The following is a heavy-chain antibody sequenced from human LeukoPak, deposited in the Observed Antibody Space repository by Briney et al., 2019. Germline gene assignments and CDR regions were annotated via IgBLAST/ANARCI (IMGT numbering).Heavy chain of an antibody. CDR2: INHSGST. D-gene: IGHD4-17*01. CDR1: GGSFSGYC. Sequence: SETLSLTCAVYGGSFSGYCWSWIRQPPGKGLEWIGEINHSGSTNYNPSLKSRVTISVDTSKNQFSLKLSSVTAADTAVYYCARAPAHRSTTVTTFSWFDPWGQGTLVTVSS. V-gene: IGHV4-34*01. J-gene: IGHJ5*02. CDR3: ARAPAHRSTTVTTFSWFDP.